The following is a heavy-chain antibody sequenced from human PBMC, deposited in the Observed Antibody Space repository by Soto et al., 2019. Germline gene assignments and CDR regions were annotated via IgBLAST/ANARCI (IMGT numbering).Heavy chain of an antibody. CDR2: INHSGST. J-gene: IGHJ4*02. V-gene: IGHV4-34*01. CDR3: ARGRSIAARRDFDY. D-gene: IGHD6-6*01. Sequence: PSETLSLTCAVYGGSFSGYYWSWIRQPPGKGLEWIGEINHSGSTNYNPSLKSRVTISVDTSKNQFSLKLSSVTAADTAVYYCARGRSIAARRDFDYPGQGPLVTVSS. CDR1: GGSFSGYY.